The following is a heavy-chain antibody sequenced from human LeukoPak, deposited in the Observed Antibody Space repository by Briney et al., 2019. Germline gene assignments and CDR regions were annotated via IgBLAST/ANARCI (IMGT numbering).Heavy chain of an antibody. CDR1: GFTFSSYW. J-gene: IGHJ4*02. CDR2: IKQDGSEK. D-gene: IGHD2-21*01. CDR3: ARDLDCGGDCYYFDY. V-gene: IGHV3-7*01. Sequence: GGSLRLSCAASGFTFSSYWMSWVRQAPGKGLEWVANIKQDGSEKYYVDSVKGRFTISRDNAKNSLYLQMNSLRAEDTAVYYCARDLDCGGDCYYFDYWGQGTLVTVSS.